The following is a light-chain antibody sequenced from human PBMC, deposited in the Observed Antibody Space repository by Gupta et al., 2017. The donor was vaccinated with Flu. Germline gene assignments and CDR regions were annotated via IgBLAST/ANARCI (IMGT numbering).Light chain of an antibody. CDR3: QQSAHMFPYT. CDR2: AAS. Sequence: DIQMTQSPSSLSASVGDRVTVTCRTSHTINNRLNWYQQKPGKAPKLLIFAASSLQSGVPSRFSGSGSGTDFTLTISGRQRDDFATYYCQQSAHMFPYTFGQGTKLEI. V-gene: IGKV1-39*01. CDR1: HTINNR. J-gene: IGKJ2*01.